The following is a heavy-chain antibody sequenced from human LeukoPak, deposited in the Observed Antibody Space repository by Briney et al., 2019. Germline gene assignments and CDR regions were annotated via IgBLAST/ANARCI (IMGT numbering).Heavy chain of an antibody. CDR3: ARYPIVLVGATQPDAFDI. CDR1: GYTFTSYD. V-gene: IGHV1-8*03. D-gene: IGHD1-26*01. CDR2: MNPNSGNT. Sequence: GASVKVSCKASGYTFTSYDINWVRQATGQGLEWMGWMNPNSGNTGYAQRFQGRVTITRNTSISTAYMELSSLRSEDTAVYYCARYPIVLVGATQPDAFDIWGQGTMVTVSS. J-gene: IGHJ3*02.